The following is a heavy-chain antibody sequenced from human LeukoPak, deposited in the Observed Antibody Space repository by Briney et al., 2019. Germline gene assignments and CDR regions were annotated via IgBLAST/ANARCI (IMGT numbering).Heavy chain of an antibody. J-gene: IGHJ5*02. D-gene: IGHD3-3*01. V-gene: IGHV1-18*01. Sequence: RASVKVSCKASGYTFTSYGISWVRQAPGQGLEWMGWISAYNGNTNYAQKLQGRVTMTTDTSTSTAYMELRSLRSDDTAVYYCARGNAVLRFLEWLSDNWFDPWGQGTLVTVSS. CDR2: ISAYNGNT. CDR3: ARGNAVLRFLEWLSDNWFDP. CDR1: GYTFTSYG.